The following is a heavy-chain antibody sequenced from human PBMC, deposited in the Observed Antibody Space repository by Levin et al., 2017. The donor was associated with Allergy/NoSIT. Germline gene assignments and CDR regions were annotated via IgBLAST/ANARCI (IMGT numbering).Heavy chain of an antibody. CDR2: ISSSGSTI. V-gene: IGHV3-48*03. J-gene: IGHJ4*02. CDR3: AGSIAAAGTLDY. Sequence: GGSLRLSCAASGFTFSSYEMNWVRQAPGKGLEWVSYISSSGSTIYYADSVKGRFTISRDNAKNSLYLQMNSLRAEDTAVYYCAGSIAAAGTLDYWGQGTLVTVSS. CDR1: GFTFSSYE. D-gene: IGHD6-13*01.